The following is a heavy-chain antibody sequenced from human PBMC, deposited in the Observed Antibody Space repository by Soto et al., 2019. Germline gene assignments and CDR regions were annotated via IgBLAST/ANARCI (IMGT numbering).Heavy chain of an antibody. CDR2: ASGSGGRA. Sequence: EVQLLESGGGLVQPGGSLRLACAASGFTFRNHAMSWVRQAPGKGLEWVSSASGSGGRAHYADSVKGRFTISRDNSKNTLYLQMNSLRVEDTAVYHCAKDLWRYGPNEGWFDPWGQGTLVTVSS. V-gene: IGHV3-23*01. CDR3: AKDLWRYGPNEGWFDP. D-gene: IGHD3-10*01. CDR1: GFTFRNHA. J-gene: IGHJ5*01.